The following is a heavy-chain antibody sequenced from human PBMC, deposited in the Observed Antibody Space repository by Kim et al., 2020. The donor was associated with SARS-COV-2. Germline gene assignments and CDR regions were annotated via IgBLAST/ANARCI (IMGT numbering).Heavy chain of an antibody. CDR3: ARDRWFGPPDAFDI. V-gene: IGHV3-21*01. Sequence: GGSLRLSCAASGFTFSSYSMNWVRQAPGKGLEWVSSISSSSSYIYYADSVKGRFTISRDNAKNSLYLQMNSLRAEDTAVYYCARDRWFGPPDAFDIWGQGTMVTVSS. CDR2: ISSSSSYI. CDR1: GFTFSSYS. D-gene: IGHD3-10*01. J-gene: IGHJ3*02.